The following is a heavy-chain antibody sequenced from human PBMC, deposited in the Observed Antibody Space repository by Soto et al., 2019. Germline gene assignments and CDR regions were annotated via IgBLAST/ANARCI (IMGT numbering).Heavy chain of an antibody. V-gene: IGHV3-23*01. CDR1: GFTFSTYA. D-gene: IGHD6-19*01. J-gene: IGHJ6*02. CDR3: AKVDRYSSGWSYYAPEYYYYGMDV. Sequence: EVQLLESGGGLVQPGGSLRLSCAASGFTFSTYALSWVRQSPGTGLEWVSAISGSGDDTYYTHSVKGRFTISRDNSKKQLSSQKESLRGEDKATYYCAKVDRYSSGWSYYAPEYYYYGMDVWGQGTTVTVSS. CDR2: ISGSGDDT.